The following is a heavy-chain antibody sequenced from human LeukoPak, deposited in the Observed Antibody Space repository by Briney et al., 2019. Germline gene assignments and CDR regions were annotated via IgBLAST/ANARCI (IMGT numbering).Heavy chain of an antibody. V-gene: IGHV4-61*02. CDR1: GGSISSGSYY. CDR3: AREAVAEDYYMDV. J-gene: IGHJ6*03. Sequence: TLSLTCTVSGGSISSGSYYWSWIRQPAGKGLEWIGRIYTSGSTNYNPSLKSRVTISVDTSKNQFSLKLSSVTAADTAVYYCAREAVAEDYYMDVWGKGTTVTVSS. D-gene: IGHD6-19*01. CDR2: IYTSGST.